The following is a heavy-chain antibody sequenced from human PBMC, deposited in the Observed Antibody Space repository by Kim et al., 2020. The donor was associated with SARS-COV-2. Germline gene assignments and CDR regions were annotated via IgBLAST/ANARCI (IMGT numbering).Heavy chain of an antibody. J-gene: IGHJ4*02. CDR3: AGDRPDYYGSGSYN. CDR1: GGTFSSYA. Sequence: SVKVSCKASGGTFSSYAISWVRQAPGQGLEWMGGIIPIFGTANYAQKFQGRVTITADESTSTAYMELSSLRSEDTAVYYCAGDRPDYYGSGSYNWGQGTLVTVSS. CDR2: IIPIFGTA. D-gene: IGHD3-10*01. V-gene: IGHV1-69*13.